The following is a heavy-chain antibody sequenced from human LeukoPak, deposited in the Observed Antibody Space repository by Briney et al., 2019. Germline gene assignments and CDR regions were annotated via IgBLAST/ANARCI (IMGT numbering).Heavy chain of an antibody. CDR3: ARGTYGGYLSFDY. CDR1: GNRFTSYW. J-gene: IGHJ4*02. D-gene: IGHD5-12*01. CDR2: IYPGDSDA. Sequence: GESLQISCKGSGNRFTSYWIGWVRQMPGKGLEWMGIIYPGDSDARYSPSFQGQVTISADKSISTAYLQWSSLKASDTAMYYCARGTYGGYLSFDYWGQGTLVTVSS. V-gene: IGHV5-51*01.